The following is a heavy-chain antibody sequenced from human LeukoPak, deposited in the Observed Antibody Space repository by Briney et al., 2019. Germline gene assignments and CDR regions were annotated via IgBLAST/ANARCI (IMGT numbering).Heavy chain of an antibody. Sequence: SETLSLTCAVYGGSFSGYHWSWIRQPPGKGLEWIGEINHSGSTNYNPSLKSRVTISVDTSKNQFSLKLSSVTAADTAVYYCARGRVFRQQLSSYYYGMDVWGQGTTVTVSS. J-gene: IGHJ6*02. V-gene: IGHV4-34*01. CDR1: GGSFSGYH. CDR2: INHSGST. D-gene: IGHD6-13*01. CDR3: ARGRVFRQQLSSYYYGMDV.